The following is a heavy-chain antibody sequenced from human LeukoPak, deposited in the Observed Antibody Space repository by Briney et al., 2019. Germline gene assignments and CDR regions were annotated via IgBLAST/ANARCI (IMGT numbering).Heavy chain of an antibody. CDR1: GFTFSSYW. CDR2: IKQDGSEK. V-gene: IGHV3-7*01. Sequence: GGSLRLSCAASGFTFSSYWMSWVRQAPGKGLEWVANIKQDGSEKYYVDSVKGRFTISRDNAKNSLYLQMNSLRAEDTAVYYCARATTVTSGDAFDIWGQGTMVTVSS. CDR3: ARATTVTSGDAFDI. D-gene: IGHD4-17*01. J-gene: IGHJ3*02.